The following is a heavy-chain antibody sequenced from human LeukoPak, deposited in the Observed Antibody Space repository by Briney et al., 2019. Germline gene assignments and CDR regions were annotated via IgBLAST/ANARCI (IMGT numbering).Heavy chain of an antibody. CDR2: VPDSGNST. D-gene: IGHD2-8*01. J-gene: IGHJ4*02. CDR3: TRRAGDSVYYRHIDY. Sequence: GGSLRLSCVASGFTINNYAMRWVRQAPGKGLEWVSSVPDSGNSTHYADSVKGRFTISRDNSKNTLYLHLNSLRVEDTAVYYCTRRAGDSVYYRHIDYWGQGTLVTVSS. CDR1: GFTINNYA. V-gene: IGHV3-23*01.